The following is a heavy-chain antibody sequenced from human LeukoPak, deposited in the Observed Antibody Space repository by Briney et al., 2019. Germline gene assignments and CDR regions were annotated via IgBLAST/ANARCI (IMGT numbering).Heavy chain of an antibody. CDR2: IIPSGHTT. CDR1: GFTFSDHY. V-gene: IGHV3-23*01. D-gene: IGHD5-24*01. J-gene: IGHJ4*02. Sequence: GGSLRLSCAASGFTFSDHYMDWVRQAPGKGLEWVSGIIPSGHTTYYADSVRGRFTISRDNSRNTLYLQMNSLRAEDTAVYYCAKDDRWLQFCCWGQGTLVTVSA. CDR3: AKDDRWLQFCC.